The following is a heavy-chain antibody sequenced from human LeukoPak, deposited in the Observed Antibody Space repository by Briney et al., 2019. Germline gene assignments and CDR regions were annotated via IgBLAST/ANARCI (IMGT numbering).Heavy chain of an antibody. CDR1: SGSISTSNYY. Sequence: PSETLSLTCTVSSGSISTSNYYWGWVRQPPGKALEWIGNIFYSGSTYYNPSLKSRVTISVDTSKNQFSLKLSSVTAADTAVYYCARHRSLTGWIPFDYWGQGTLVTVSS. J-gene: IGHJ4*02. CDR2: IFYSGST. V-gene: IGHV4-39*01. D-gene: IGHD3-9*01. CDR3: ARHRSLTGWIPFDY.